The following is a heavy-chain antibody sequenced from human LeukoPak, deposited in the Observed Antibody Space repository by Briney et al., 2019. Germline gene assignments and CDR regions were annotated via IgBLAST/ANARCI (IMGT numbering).Heavy chain of an antibody. D-gene: IGHD3-10*02. CDR1: GFTFSSYS. CDR3: ARWLPGVRGGFKKGFADY. CDR2: ISSSSYI. Sequence: GGSLRLSCAASGFTFSSYSMNWVRQAPGKGLEWVSSISSSSYIYYADSVKGRFTISRDNAKNSLYLRMNSLRAEDTAVYYCARWLPGVRGGFKKGFADYWGQGTLVTVSS. V-gene: IGHV3-21*01. J-gene: IGHJ4*02.